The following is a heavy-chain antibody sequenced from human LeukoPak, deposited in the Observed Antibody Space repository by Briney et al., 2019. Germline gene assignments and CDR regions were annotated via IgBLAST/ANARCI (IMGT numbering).Heavy chain of an antibody. D-gene: IGHD1-14*01. J-gene: IGHJ4*02. CDR1: GFTFSSYG. Sequence: PGGSLRLSCAASGFTFSSYGMPWVRQAPGKGLEWVAVISYDGSNKYYADSVKGRFTISRDNSKNTLYLQMNSLRAEDTAVYYCAKDPSREPDDYWGQGTLVTVSS. CDR2: ISYDGSNK. V-gene: IGHV3-30*18. CDR3: AKDPSREPDDY.